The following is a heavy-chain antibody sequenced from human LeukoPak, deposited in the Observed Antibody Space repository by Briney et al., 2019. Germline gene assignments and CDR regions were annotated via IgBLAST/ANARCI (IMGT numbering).Heavy chain of an antibody. V-gene: IGHV3-73*01. J-gene: IGHJ3*02. D-gene: IGHD3-9*01. CDR2: IRGKANSYAT. Sequence: GGSLRLSCAASGFTFGGSTVHWVRQASGKGLEWVGRIRGKANSYATAYGASLKGRFTISRDDSKNTAYLQMNSLKAEDTAVYYCARALTDTRNGLDIWGQGTMVTVSS. CDR1: GFTFGGST. CDR3: ARALTDTRNGLDI.